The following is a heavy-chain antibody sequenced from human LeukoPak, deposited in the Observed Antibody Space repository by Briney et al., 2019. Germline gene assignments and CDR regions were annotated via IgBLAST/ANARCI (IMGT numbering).Heavy chain of an antibody. CDR1: GGSISSGGYY. J-gene: IGHJ6*02. Sequence: SQTLSLTCTVSGGSISSGGYYWSWIRQHPGKGLEWIGYIYYSGSTYYNPSLKSRVTISVDTSKNQFSLKLSSVTAADTAMYYCARERLPPRDSSGWYSSGPGRTYYQYGLDVWGQGTTVTVSS. V-gene: IGHV4-31*03. CDR3: ARERLPPRDSSGWYSSGPGRTYYQYGLDV. D-gene: IGHD6-13*01. CDR2: IYYSGST.